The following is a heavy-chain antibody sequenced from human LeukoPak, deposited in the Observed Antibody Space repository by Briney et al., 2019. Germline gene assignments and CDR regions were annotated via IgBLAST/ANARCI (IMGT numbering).Heavy chain of an antibody. J-gene: IGHJ4*02. CDR2: IYTSGSS. V-gene: IGHV4-61*02. CDR3: ARVSSGWFYFDY. Sequence: PSQTLSLTCTVSGGSISSGSYYWTWIRQPAGKGLELIGRIYTSGSSSYNPSLKSRVTISVDTSKNQFSLKLSSVTAADTAVYYCARVSSGWFYFDYWGQGTLVTVSS. D-gene: IGHD6-19*01. CDR1: GGSISSGSYY.